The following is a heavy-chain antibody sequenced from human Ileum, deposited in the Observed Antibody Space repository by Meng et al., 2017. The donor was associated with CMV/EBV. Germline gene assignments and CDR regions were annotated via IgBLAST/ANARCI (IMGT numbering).Heavy chain of an antibody. CDR2: ISSSGSTI. D-gene: IGHD1-26*01. V-gene: IGHV3-11*04. J-gene: IGHJ4*02. CDR1: GFTFSDYS. CDR3: ARVEESYSDYYFDY. Sequence: GGSLRLSCAASGFTFSDYSMSWIRQAPGKGLEWVSYISSSGSTIYYADSVKGRFTISRDNAKNSLYLQMNSLRAEDTAVYYCARVEESYSDYYFDYWGQGTLVTVSS.